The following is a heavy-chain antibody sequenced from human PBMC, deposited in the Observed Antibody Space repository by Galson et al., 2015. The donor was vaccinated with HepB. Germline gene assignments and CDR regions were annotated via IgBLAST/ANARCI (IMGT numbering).Heavy chain of an antibody. D-gene: IGHD6-19*01. Sequence: SLRLSCADSGFSFNTYAMGWVRQAPGKGLEWVSALSGSGDNKYYADSVKGRFTISRDKSKNTLYLQVNSLRAEDTAVYYCASGPARYSGWYRGLPKFCQQWGQGTLVTVSS. CDR1: GFSFNTYA. V-gene: IGHV3-23*01. CDR2: LSGSGDNK. J-gene: IGHJ1*01. CDR3: ASGPARYSGWYRGLPKFCQQ.